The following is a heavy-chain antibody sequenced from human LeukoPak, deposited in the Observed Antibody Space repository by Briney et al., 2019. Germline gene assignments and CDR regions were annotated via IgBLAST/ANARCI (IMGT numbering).Heavy chain of an antibody. D-gene: IGHD3-10*01. J-gene: IGHJ6*03. Sequence: HPGGSLRLSCAASGFTFSSYGMSWVRQAPKKGLEWVSVISASGGSTNYADSVKGRVTISRDNSKNTLYLQMNSLRAEDTAVYYCAKNYGSGSSVKYYYYMDVWGKGTTVTVSS. V-gene: IGHV3-23*01. CDR2: ISASGGST. CDR3: AKNYGSGSSVKYYYYMDV. CDR1: GFTFSSYG.